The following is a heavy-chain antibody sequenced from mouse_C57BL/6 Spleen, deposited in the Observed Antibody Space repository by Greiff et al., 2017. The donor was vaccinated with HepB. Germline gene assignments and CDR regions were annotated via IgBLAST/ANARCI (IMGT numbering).Heavy chain of an antibody. CDR1: GFTFSSYG. D-gene: IGHD1-1*01. CDR2: ISSGGSYT. J-gene: IGHJ4*01. V-gene: IGHV5-6*01. CDR3: ARQRVTTVVEGDYAMDY. Sequence: EVKLMESGGDLVKPGGSLKLSCAASGFTFSSYGMSWVRQTPDKRLEWVATISSGGSYTYYPDSVKGRFTISRDNAKNTLYLQMSSLKSEDTAMYYCARQRVTTVVEGDYAMDYWGQGTSVTVSS.